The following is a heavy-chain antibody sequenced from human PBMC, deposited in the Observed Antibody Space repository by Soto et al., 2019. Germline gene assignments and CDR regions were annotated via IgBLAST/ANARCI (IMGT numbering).Heavy chain of an antibody. CDR2: ISDDGGTT. V-gene: IGHV3-23*01. D-gene: IGHD4-4*01. CDR1: GFTFSSYA. CDR3: AKRGTVTAKFFDY. J-gene: IGHJ4*02. Sequence: GGSLRLSCAASGFTFSSYAMSWVRQAPGKGLEWVSLISDDGGTTYYADSVKGRFTLSRDNSKNTVFLQMNSLRAEDTAVYYSAKRGTVTAKFFDYWGQGTLVTVSS.